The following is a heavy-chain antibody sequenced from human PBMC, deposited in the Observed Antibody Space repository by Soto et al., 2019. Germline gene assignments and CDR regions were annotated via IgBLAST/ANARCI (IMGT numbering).Heavy chain of an antibody. Sequence: GGSLRLSCAASGFTFSSYGMHWVRQAPGKGLEWVAVIWYDGSNKYYADSVKGRFTISRDNSKNTLYLQMNSLRAEDTAVYYCARDRWVDTAMVYDYWGQGTLVTVSS. CDR3: ARDRWVDTAMVYDY. V-gene: IGHV3-33*01. J-gene: IGHJ4*02. CDR2: IWYDGSNK. CDR1: GFTFSSYG. D-gene: IGHD5-18*01.